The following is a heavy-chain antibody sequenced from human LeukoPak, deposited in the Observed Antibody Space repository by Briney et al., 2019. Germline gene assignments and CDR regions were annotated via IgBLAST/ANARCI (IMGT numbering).Heavy chain of an antibody. CDR3: ARVIDGDTAMEPDY. CDR1: GFTFSSYW. CDR2: IKQDGSEK. Sequence: GGSLRLSCAASGFTFSSYWMSWVRQAPGKGLEWVANIKQDGSEKYYVDSVKGRFTISRDNAKNSLCLQMNSLRAEDTAVYYCARVIDGDTAMEPDYWGQGTLVTVSS. J-gene: IGHJ4*02. D-gene: IGHD5-18*01. V-gene: IGHV3-7*01.